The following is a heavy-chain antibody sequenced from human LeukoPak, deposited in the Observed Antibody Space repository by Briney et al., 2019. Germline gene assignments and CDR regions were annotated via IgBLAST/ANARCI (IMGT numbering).Heavy chain of an antibody. D-gene: IGHD3-22*01. Sequence: GGSLRLSCAGSGFTFRDHYMDWVRQAPGKGLEWVSAISGSGGSTYYADSVKGRFTISRDNSKNTLYLQMNSLRAEDTAVYYCAKARGYYDSSGPRGWGQGTLVTVSS. CDR2: ISGSGGST. CDR1: GFTFRDHY. CDR3: AKARGYYDSSGPRG. V-gene: IGHV3-23*01. J-gene: IGHJ4*02.